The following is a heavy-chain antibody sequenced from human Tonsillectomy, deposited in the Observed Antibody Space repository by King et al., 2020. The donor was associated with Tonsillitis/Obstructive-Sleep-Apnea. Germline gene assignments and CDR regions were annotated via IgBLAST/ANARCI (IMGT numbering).Heavy chain of an antibody. CDR1: GFIFDDYG. V-gene: IGHV3-20*04. D-gene: IGHD6-19*01. CDR2: INWNGDAT. J-gene: IGHJ4*02. Sequence: VQLVESGGGVVRPGGSLRLSCAASGFIFDDYGMSWVRQTPEKGLEWVSSINWNGDATGYADSVKGRFTISRDNGKNSLYLQMNTLRAADTALYYCAKGHSSGWLVQSSDYWGRGTLVTVSS. CDR3: AKGHSSGWLVQSSDY.